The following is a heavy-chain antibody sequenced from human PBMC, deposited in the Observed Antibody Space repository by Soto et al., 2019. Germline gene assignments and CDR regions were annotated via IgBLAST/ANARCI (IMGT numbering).Heavy chain of an antibody. D-gene: IGHD6-19*01. CDR1: GYTFTSYA. J-gene: IGHJ2*01. CDR2: INAGNGNT. V-gene: IGHV1-3*01. CDR3: AREYRSGWHQDWYFDL. Sequence: QVQHVQSGAEVKKPGASVKVSCKASGYTFTSYAMHWVRQAPGQRLEWMGWINAGNGNTKYSQKCQGRVTITRDTSASTAYMELSSLRSEDTAVYYCAREYRSGWHQDWYFDLWGRGTLVTVSS.